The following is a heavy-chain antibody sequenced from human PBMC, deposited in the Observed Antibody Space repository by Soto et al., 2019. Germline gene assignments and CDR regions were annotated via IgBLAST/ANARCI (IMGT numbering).Heavy chain of an antibody. Sequence: GGSLRLSCAASGFTFSSYGMHWVRQAPGKGLEWVAVISYDGSNKNHADTVKGRFTISRDNSKNTLYLQMNSLRAEDTAVYYCAGQQARFLEWLTMRDYYYYYGMDVWGQGTTVTVSS. CDR1: GFTFSSYG. CDR3: AGQQARFLEWLTMRDYYYYYGMDV. D-gene: IGHD3-3*01. J-gene: IGHJ6*02. V-gene: IGHV3-33*05. CDR2: ISYDGSNK.